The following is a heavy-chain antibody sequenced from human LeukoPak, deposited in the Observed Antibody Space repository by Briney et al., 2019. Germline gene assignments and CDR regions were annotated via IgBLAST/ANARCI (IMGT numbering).Heavy chain of an antibody. J-gene: IGHJ4*02. Sequence: PSETLSLTCAVYGGSFSGYYWSWIRQPPGKGLEWIGEINHSGSTNYNPSPKSRVTISVDTSKNQFSLKLSSVTAADTAVYYCARGGRIAAAGTGYFDYWGQGTLVTVSS. CDR3: ARGGRIAAAGTGYFDY. CDR1: GGSFSGYY. D-gene: IGHD6-13*01. V-gene: IGHV4-34*01. CDR2: INHSGST.